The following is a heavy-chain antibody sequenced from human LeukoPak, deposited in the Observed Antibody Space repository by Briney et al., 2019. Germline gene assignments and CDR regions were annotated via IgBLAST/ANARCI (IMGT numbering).Heavy chain of an antibody. CDR3: ARDNIPAHINDAFDT. J-gene: IGHJ3*02. CDR1: GGSISPGYY. Sequence: PSETLSLTCTVSGGSISPGYYWSWVRQPAGKELQWIGRIYSSGDTHYNPSFQSRVTMSVDTSKNQFSLNLSSVTAADTAVYYCARDNIPAHINDAFDTWGQGRMVTVSA. V-gene: IGHV4-4*07. CDR2: IYSSGDT. D-gene: IGHD6-13*01.